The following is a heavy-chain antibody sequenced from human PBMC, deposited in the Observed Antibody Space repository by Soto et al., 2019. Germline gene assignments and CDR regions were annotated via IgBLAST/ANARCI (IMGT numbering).Heavy chain of an antibody. CDR1: GGTFSSYA. CDR3: ARDRGYYDSSGYSPFDY. CDR2: IIPIFGTA. D-gene: IGHD3-22*01. V-gene: IGHV1-69*12. Sequence: QVQLVQSGAEVKKPGSSVKVSCKASGGTFSSYAISWVRQAPGQGLEWMGGIIPIFGTANYAQKFQGRVTITADESTSTAYMELSSLRSEDTAVYYCARDRGYYDSSGYSPFDYWGQGTLVTVSS. J-gene: IGHJ4*02.